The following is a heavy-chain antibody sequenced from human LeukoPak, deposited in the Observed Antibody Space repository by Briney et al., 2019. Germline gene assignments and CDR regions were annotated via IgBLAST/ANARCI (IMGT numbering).Heavy chain of an antibody. D-gene: IGHD4-17*01. CDR2: MNPNSGNT. CDR1: GYTFTSYD. J-gene: IGHJ4*02. V-gene: IGHV1-8*03. CDR3: ARVAEGDYAFDY. Sequence: ASVKVSCKASGYTFTSYDINWVRQATGQGLEWMGWMNPNSGNTGYAQKFQGRVTITRNTSMSTAYMELSSLRSEDTAAYYCARVAEGDYAFDYWGQGTLVTVSS.